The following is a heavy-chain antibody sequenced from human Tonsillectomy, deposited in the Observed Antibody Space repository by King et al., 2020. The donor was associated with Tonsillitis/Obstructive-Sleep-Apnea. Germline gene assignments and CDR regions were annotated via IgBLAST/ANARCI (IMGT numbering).Heavy chain of an antibody. CDR1: GFTFSSYA. D-gene: IGHD3-10*01. V-gene: IGHV3-30*01. CDR2: ISYDGSNK. CDR3: ARGPNYGSGIYFDY. J-gene: IGHJ4*02. Sequence: VQLVESWGGVVQPGRSLRLSCAASGFTFSSYAMHCVRQSPGKGREWVAVISYDGSNKYYADSVKGRFTISRDNSKNTLYLQMNSLRAEDTAVYYCARGPNYGSGIYFDYWGQGTLVTVSS.